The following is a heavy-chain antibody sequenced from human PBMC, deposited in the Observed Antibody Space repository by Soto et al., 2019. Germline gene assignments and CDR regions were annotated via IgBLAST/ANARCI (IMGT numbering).Heavy chain of an antibody. CDR1: GGYISSYY. CDR2: IYTSGST. D-gene: IGHD2-2*02. Sequence: XEALSLTSTVSGGYISSYYWSCILQPAGKGLEWIGRIYTSGSTNYNPSLKSRVTMSVDTPKNQFSLKLSSVTAADTAVYYWARTYCSSTSCYNAFFDYWGQGTLVTVSS. V-gene: IGHV4-4*07. J-gene: IGHJ4*02. CDR3: ARTYCSSTSCYNAFFDY.